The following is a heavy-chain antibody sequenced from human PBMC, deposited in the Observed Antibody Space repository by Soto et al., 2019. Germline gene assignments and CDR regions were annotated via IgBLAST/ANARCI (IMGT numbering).Heavy chain of an antibody. J-gene: IGHJ4*02. V-gene: IGHV4-59*01. Sequence: SETLSLTCTVSGGSISSYYWSWIRQPPGKGLEWIGYIYYSGSTNYNPSLKSRVTISVDTSKNQFSLKLSSVTAADTAVYYCARVWGRTCGYWGQGTLVTVSS. CDR2: IYYSGST. CDR1: GGSISSYY. CDR3: ARVWGRTCGY. D-gene: IGHD7-27*01.